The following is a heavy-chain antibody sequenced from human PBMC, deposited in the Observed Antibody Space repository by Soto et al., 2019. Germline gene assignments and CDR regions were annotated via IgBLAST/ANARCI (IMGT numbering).Heavy chain of an antibody. CDR3: TTDSSKSELPTGYYYYGMDV. V-gene: IGHV3-15*01. Sequence: NPGGSLRLSCAASGFTFSNAWMSWVRQAPGKGLEWVGRIKSKTDGGTTDYASPVKGRFTISSDDSKNTLYLQMNSRKTEDTAVYYWTTDSSKSELPTGYYYYGMDVWGQGTTVTVSS. CDR2: IKSKTDGGTT. CDR1: GFTFSNAW. D-gene: IGHD1-7*01. J-gene: IGHJ6*02.